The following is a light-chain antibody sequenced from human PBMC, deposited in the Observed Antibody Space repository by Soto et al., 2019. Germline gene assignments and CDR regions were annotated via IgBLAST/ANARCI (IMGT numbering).Light chain of an antibody. CDR3: QQTSISPLT. Sequence: EIVLTQSPGTLSLSPGERATLSCRASQSVPKNFLARYQQKPGQAPRLLIHDASSRANGIPDRFSGSGSGTDFTLAISRLEPEDFALYYCQQTSISPLTFGGGTKVDIK. V-gene: IGKV3-20*01. CDR1: QSVPKNF. CDR2: DAS. J-gene: IGKJ4*01.